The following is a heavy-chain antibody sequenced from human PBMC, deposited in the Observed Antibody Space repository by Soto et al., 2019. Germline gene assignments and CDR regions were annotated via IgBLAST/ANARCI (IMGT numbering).Heavy chain of an antibody. Sequence: SETLSLTCTVSGGSISSSSYYWGWIRQPPGKGLEWIGYIYYGGSTYYNPSLKSRVTISVDTSKNQFSLKLSSVTAADTDVYYCARRYGSCFDYWGLGTLVTVSS. V-gene: IGHV4-39*01. CDR3: ARRYGSCFDY. CDR1: GGSISSSSYY. D-gene: IGHD5-18*01. J-gene: IGHJ4*02. CDR2: IYYGGST.